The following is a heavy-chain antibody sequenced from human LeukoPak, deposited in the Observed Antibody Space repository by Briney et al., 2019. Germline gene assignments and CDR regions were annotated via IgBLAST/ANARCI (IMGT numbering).Heavy chain of an antibody. CDR3: ARPMVRGVIGGPFDP. D-gene: IGHD3-10*01. CDR2: IYSSGRT. V-gene: IGHV4-61*02. J-gene: IGHJ5*02. Sequence: PSETLSLTCTVSGGSISSGSYFWSWIRQPAGKGLEWIGRIYSSGRTNYNPSLKSRVTISVDTSKNQFSLKLSSVTAADTAVYYCARPMVRGVIGGPFDPWGQGTLVTVSS. CDR1: GGSISSGSYF.